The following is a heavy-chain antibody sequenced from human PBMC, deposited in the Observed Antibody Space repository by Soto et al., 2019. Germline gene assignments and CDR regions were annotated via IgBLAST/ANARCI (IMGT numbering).Heavy chain of an antibody. V-gene: IGHV3-23*01. CDR3: ARDQLRPGILYSLGVLLPEYGL. J-gene: IGHJ4*02. CDR1: GFAFSTFT. CDR2: ISVSGNNA. Sequence: PGGSLRLSCAASGFAFSTFTVTWVRQAPGKGLEWVAAISVSGNNAYYADSVKGRFTISRDNSQNSVFLQMSSLRADDTAVYYCARDQLRPGILYSLGVLLPEYGLWGQGTLV. D-gene: IGHD3-22*01.